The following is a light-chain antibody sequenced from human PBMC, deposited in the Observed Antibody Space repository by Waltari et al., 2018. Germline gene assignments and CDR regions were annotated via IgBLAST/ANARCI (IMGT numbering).Light chain of an antibody. J-gene: IGLJ3*02. CDR1: HIGDKR. Sequence: SYVLTQPPSESVVPGQTAHITCRGNHIGDKRVHWFRQKAGQAPVLVIYDDSDRPSGIPERFSGSNSGDTATLTISRVEAGDEAAYFCRVWDTRRDHPVFGGGTKLTVL. V-gene: IGLV3-21*02. CDR3: RVWDTRRDHPV. CDR2: DDS.